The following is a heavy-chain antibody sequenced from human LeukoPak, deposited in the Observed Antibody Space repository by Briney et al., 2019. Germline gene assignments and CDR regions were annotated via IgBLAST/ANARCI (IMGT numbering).Heavy chain of an antibody. D-gene: IGHD2-2*01. CDR2: XXXXNGNT. CDR3: ARARPGAYCGTTSCFSDY. CDR1: GYVFTSYG. V-gene: IGHV1-18*01. J-gene: IGHJ4*02. Sequence: ASVKVSCKASGYVFTSYGISWVRQGPGQGLEWVGWXXXXNGNTKFAPNLQDRVTMTTDTSTATAYMELRSLRLNDTAVYFCARARPGAYCGTTSCFSDYWGQGTLVTVSS.